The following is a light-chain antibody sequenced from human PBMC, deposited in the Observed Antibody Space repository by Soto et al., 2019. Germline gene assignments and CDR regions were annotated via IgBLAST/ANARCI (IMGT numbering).Light chain of an antibody. V-gene: IGLV1-44*01. Sequence: ALTQPPSASGTPGQRVTISCSGSSSNIGSNTVNWYQQLPGTAPTLLIYYNNQRPSGVPDRFSGSKSGTSASLAISGLQSEDEAHYYCAAWDDSLYGWVFGGGTKVTVL. CDR1: SSNIGSNT. J-gene: IGLJ3*02. CDR3: AAWDDSLYGWV. CDR2: YNN.